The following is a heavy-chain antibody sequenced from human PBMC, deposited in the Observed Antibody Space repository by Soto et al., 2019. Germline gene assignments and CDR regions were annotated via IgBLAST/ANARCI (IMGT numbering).Heavy chain of an antibody. CDR1: GGTFSNDA. CDR2: IIPFFGTP. Sequence: VHLVQSGAEVKNSGSSVRVSCTASGGTFSNDAISWLRQAPGQGLQWLGRIIPFFGTPDYSQSFWGRLTITADESTGTAYMDLRSLRSDDTAVYYCAREVVTETTLGYFDYWGQGTLVTVSS. J-gene: IGHJ4*02. D-gene: IGHD2-21*02. V-gene: IGHV1-69*01. CDR3: AREVVTETTLGYFDY.